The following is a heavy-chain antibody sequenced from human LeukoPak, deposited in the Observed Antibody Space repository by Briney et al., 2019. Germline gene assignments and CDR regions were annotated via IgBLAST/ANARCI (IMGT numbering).Heavy chain of an antibody. CDR3: ARGGWTWFDP. J-gene: IGHJ5*02. V-gene: IGHV4-59*01. CDR2: IYYSGTT. D-gene: IGHD3-16*01. CDR1: GGSFSGYY. Sequence: PSETLSLTCAVYGGSFSGYYWSWIRQPPGKGLEWIGYIYYSGTTNYNPALKSRVTISVDTSKNQFSLKLNSVTAADTAVYYCARGGWTWFDPWGQGTLVTVSS.